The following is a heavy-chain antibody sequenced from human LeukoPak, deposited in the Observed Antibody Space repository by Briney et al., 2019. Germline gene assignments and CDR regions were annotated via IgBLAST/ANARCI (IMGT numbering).Heavy chain of an antibody. Sequence: GESLKISFKGTGYRFTSYWIGWVRPMPGKGLEWMGIIYPGDSDTRYSPSFRGQVTISADKSISTAYLQWSSLKASDTAMYYCARPRIAAAGNVYYMDVWGKGTTVTVSS. CDR1: GYRFTSYW. CDR3: ARPRIAAAGNVYYMDV. V-gene: IGHV5-51*01. CDR2: IYPGDSDT. J-gene: IGHJ6*03. D-gene: IGHD6-13*01.